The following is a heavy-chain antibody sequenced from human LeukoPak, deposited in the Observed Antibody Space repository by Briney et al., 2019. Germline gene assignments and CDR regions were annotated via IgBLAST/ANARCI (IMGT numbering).Heavy chain of an antibody. CDR1: GESLSGYY. CDR3: ARGDYNSSSLSGWFDP. Sequence: SETLSLTCVVFGESLSGYYWSWIRQPPGMGLEWIGEINHSGSTNYNPSLKSRVTISVDTSKNQFSLKLNSVTAADTAIYYCARGDYNSSSLSGWFDPWGQGSLVTVSS. CDR2: INHSGST. J-gene: IGHJ5*02. D-gene: IGHD6-6*01. V-gene: IGHV4-34*01.